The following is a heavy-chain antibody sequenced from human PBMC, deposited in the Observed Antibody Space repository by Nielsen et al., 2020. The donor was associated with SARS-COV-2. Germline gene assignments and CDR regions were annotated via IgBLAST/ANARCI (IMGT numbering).Heavy chain of an antibody. V-gene: IGHV3-23*01. CDR3: AKDRYYGSGTFDY. Sequence: GESLKISCAASGFTFSSYAMSWVRQAPGKGLEWVSAISGSGGSTYYADSVKGRFTISRDNSKNTLYLQMNSLRAEDTAVYYCAKDRYYGSGTFDYWGQGTLVTVSS. J-gene: IGHJ4*02. CDR2: ISGSGGST. CDR1: GFTFSSYA. D-gene: IGHD3-10*01.